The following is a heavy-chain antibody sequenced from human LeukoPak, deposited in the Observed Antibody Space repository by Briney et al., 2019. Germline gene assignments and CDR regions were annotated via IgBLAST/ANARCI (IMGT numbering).Heavy chain of an antibody. CDR2: IYYSGST. CDR3: ARHAGYMITFDVYFDY. CDR1: GGSISSGGYY. J-gene: IGHJ4*02. Sequence: PSETLSLTCTVSGGSISSGGYYWSWIRQHPGKGLEWIGYIYYSGSTYYNPSLKSRVTISVDTSKNQFSLKLSSVTAADTAVYYCARHAGYMITFDVYFDYWGQGTLVTVSS. V-gene: IGHV4-31*03. D-gene: IGHD3-16*01.